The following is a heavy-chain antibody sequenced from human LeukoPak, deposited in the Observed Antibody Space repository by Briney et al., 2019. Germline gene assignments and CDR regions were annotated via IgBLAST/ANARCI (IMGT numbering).Heavy chain of an antibody. CDR2: TSYDGSNK. V-gene: IGHV3-30*03. D-gene: IGHD3-16*01. CDR3: ARDRGGYFDY. J-gene: IGHJ4*02. Sequence: GGSLRLSCAASGFTFRSYGMHWVRQAPGRGLEWVAVTSYDGSNKYYADSVKGRFTISRDNSKNTLYLQMSGLRAEDTAVYYCARDRGGYFDYWGQGTLVTVSS. CDR1: GFTFRSYG.